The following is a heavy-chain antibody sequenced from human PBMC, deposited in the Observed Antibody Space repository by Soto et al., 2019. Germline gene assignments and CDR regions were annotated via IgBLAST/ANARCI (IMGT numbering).Heavy chain of an antibody. CDR1: GCTFISYG. Sequence: PVGSLRLSCAASGCTFISYGMHWVRQAPGKGLEWVAVISYGGNNKYYADSVTGRFTISRDNSKNPLYLQMNSLRAEDTAIYYCAKDREGSTIYYHYGMDVWGRGTTVTVSS. V-gene: IGHV3-30*18. CDR2: ISYGGNNK. D-gene: IGHD1-1*01. CDR3: AKDREGSTIYYHYGMDV. J-gene: IGHJ6*02.